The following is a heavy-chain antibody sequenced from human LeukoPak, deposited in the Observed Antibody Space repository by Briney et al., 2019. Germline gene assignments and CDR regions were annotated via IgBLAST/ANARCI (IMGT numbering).Heavy chain of an antibody. D-gene: IGHD7-27*01. V-gene: IGHV4-38-2*01. CDR3: ARLWGSGYYFDS. Sequence: SETLSLTCVVSGYSISSGYYWGWIRQPPGKGLEWIGSIWHSGTTYYNPSLKSRVTISVDTSNDQFSPKLSSVTAADTAVFYCARLWGSGYYFDSWGQGTLVTVSS. J-gene: IGHJ4*02. CDR1: GYSISSGYY. CDR2: IWHSGTT.